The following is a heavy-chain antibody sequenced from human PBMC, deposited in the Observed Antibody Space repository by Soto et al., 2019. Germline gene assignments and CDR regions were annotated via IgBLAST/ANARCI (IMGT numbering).Heavy chain of an antibody. V-gene: IGHV3-53*01. D-gene: IGHD3-10*01. CDR2: IYIGGGT. CDR1: WFTVGSNY. J-gene: IGHJ6*02. Sequence: GRALRRSCVASWFTVGSNYINWVRQAPGKGLEWVSVIYIGGGTYYADSVKGRFTVSRDNSKNTLFLQMNSLGAEDTAAYYCARDRGFYGMDVWGQGTTVNVSS. CDR3: ARDRGFYGMDV.